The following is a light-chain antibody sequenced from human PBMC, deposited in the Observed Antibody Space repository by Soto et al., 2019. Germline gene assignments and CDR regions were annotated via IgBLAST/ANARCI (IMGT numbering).Light chain of an antibody. CDR2: GAS. V-gene: IGKV3-20*01. Sequence: EIVLTQSPGTLSLSPGERATISCRTSQSVSSTYLAWYQQKPGQAPRLLIYGASNRATGIPDRFSGSGSGTDFTLTISRLEPEDFAVYYCQQYGGSRWTFGQGTKV. CDR3: QQYGGSRWT. J-gene: IGKJ1*01. CDR1: QSVSSTY.